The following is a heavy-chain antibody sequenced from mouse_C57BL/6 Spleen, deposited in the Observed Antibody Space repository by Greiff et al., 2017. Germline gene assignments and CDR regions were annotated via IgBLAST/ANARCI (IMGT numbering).Heavy chain of an antibody. CDR2: ISSGGSYT. D-gene: IGHD2-4*01. V-gene: IGHV5-6*02. Sequence: DVKLVESGGDLVKPGGSLKLSCAASGFTFSSYGMSWVRQTPDKRLEWVATISSGGSYTYYPDSVKGRFTISRDNAKNTLYLQMSSLKSEDTAMYYCARRGDDYDDYFDYWGQGTTLTVSS. J-gene: IGHJ2*01. CDR3: ARRGDDYDDYFDY. CDR1: GFTFSSYG.